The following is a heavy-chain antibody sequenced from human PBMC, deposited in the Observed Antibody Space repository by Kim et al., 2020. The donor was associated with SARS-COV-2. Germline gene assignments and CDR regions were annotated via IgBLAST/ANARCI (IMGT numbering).Heavy chain of an antibody. Sequence: ASVKVSCKASGYTFTSYAIHWVRQAPGQGLEWMGGINPGYGKTNYAQKFQGRVTITGDTSTSTAYMELSSLRSEDTAVYYCARDLSNCGDVNYYYYNDVW. CDR1: GYTFTSYA. CDR3: ARDLSNCGDVNYYYYNDV. V-gene: IGHV1-3*01. J-gene: IGHJ6*03. CDR2: INPGYGKT. D-gene: IGHD3-10*01.